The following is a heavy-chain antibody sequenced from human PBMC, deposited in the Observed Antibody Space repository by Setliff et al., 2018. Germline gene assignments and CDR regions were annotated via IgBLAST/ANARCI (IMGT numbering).Heavy chain of an antibody. J-gene: IGHJ4*02. D-gene: IGHD6-13*01. Sequence: PSQTLSLPCAISGDSVSSNSAAWNWIRQSPSRGLEWLGRTYYRSKWYDDYAVSVKSRITINPDTSKNQFSLQLNSVTPEDTAVYYCVRGRKAWHSSSWSTSDYWGQGTLVTVSS. CDR2: TYYRSKWYD. CDR3: VRGRKAWHSSSWSTSDY. V-gene: IGHV6-1*01. CDR1: GDSVSSNSAA.